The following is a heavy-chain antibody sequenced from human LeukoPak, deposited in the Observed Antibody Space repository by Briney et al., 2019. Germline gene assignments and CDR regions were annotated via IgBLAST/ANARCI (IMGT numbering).Heavy chain of an antibody. Sequence: GVSLRPSCAASVFTFDDYCMSWVRQAPGKWLECFSDINWNGGSTGYADSVKGRFTISRVNAKNSLYLQMNSLRAEDTALYYCARAHGGYYDSSGYSTFDYWGQGTLVTVSS. CDR1: VFTFDDYC. CDR2: INWNGGST. D-gene: IGHD3-22*01. CDR3: ARAHGGYYDSSGYSTFDY. V-gene: IGHV3-20*04. J-gene: IGHJ4*02.